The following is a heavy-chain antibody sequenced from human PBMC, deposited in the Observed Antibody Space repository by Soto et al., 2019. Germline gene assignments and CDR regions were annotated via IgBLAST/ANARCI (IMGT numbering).Heavy chain of an antibody. Sequence: GASVKVSCKASGYTFTGYYMHWVRQAPGQGLEWMGWINPNSGGTNYAQKFQGWVTMTRDTSISTAYMELSRLRSDDTAVYYCARDGYNYRTGGGYYYGMDVWGQGTTVTAP. V-gene: IGHV1-2*04. CDR3: ARDGYNYRTGGGYYYGMDV. CDR1: GYTFTGYY. D-gene: IGHD5-12*01. CDR2: INPNSGGT. J-gene: IGHJ6*02.